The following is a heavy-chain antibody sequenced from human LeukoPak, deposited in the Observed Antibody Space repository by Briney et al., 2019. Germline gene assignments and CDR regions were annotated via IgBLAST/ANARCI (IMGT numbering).Heavy chain of an antibody. CDR2: ISGSGGST. V-gene: IGHV3-23*01. Sequence: GGSLRLSCAASGFTFSSYAMSWVRQAPGKGLEWVSAISGSGGSTYYADSVKGRFTISRDNSKNTLYLQMNSLRAEDMAVYYCASTRRAGAPYNWFDPWGQGTLVTVSS. J-gene: IGHJ5*02. CDR1: GFTFSSYA. CDR3: ASTRRAGAPYNWFDP.